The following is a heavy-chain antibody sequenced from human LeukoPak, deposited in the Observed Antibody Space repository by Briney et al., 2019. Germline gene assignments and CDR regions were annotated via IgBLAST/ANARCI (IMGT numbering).Heavy chain of an antibody. V-gene: IGHV4-39*07. CDR2: INHSGST. CDR1: GGSISSGSYY. CDR3: ASQRHYYGSGSRDY. D-gene: IGHD3-10*01. Sequence: SQTLSLTCTVSGGSISSGSYYWSWIRQPPGKGLEWIGEINHSGSTNYNPSLKSRVTISVDTSKNQFSLKLSSVTAADTAVYYCASQRHYYGSGSRDYWGQGTLVTVSS. J-gene: IGHJ4*02.